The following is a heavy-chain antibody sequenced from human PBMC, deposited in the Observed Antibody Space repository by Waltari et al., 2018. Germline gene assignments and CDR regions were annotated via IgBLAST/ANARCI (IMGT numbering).Heavy chain of an antibody. CDR2: INWDGGST. CDR1: GFTFDDYA. D-gene: IGHD3-10*01. CDR3: AKDKDGYVSGSYLY. Sequence: EVQLVESGGVVVQPGGSLRLSCAASGFTFDDYAMHWVRQAPGKGLEWVSLINWDGGSTYYADSVKGRFTISRDNSKNSLYLQMDSLRAEDTALYFCAKDKDGYVSGSYLYWGQGTLVTVSS. J-gene: IGHJ4*02. V-gene: IGHV3-43D*04.